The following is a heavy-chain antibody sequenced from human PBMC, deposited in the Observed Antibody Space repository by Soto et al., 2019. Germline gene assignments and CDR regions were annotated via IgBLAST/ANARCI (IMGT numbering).Heavy chain of an antibody. D-gene: IGHD2-8*01. CDR3: ARTYGGYYDY. J-gene: IGHJ4*02. Sequence: QVQLQESGPGLVKPSETLALTCTVSGGSISSYYWSWIRQPPGKGLEWIGYIYYSGSTNYNPSLKSRVTISVDTSKNQFSLKLRSVTAADTAVYYCARTYGGYYDYWGQGTLVTVSS. CDR1: GGSISSYY. V-gene: IGHV4-59*01. CDR2: IYYSGST.